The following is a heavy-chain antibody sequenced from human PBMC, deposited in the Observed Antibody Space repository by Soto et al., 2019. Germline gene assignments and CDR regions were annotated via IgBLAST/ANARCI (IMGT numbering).Heavy chain of an antibody. D-gene: IGHD3-3*01. CDR1: GFSLTSSGVG. CDR3: TPILGFGHDYFDH. J-gene: IGHJ4*02. Sequence: QITLKESGPTLVKPTQTLTLTCSFSGFSLTSSGVGVGWVRQPPGKALEWLTLIYWDDDERYSPSLRSRLAITKDTSKNQVVLTMTNMDPVDTATYYCTPILGFGHDYFDHWGPGILVTVSS. V-gene: IGHV2-5*02. CDR2: IYWDDDE.